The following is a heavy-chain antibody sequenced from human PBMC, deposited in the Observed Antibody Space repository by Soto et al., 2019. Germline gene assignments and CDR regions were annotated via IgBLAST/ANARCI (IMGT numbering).Heavy chain of an antibody. CDR2: IWYDGSNK. CDR3: ARSGNYYGMDV. V-gene: IGHV3-33*01. J-gene: IGHJ6*02. D-gene: IGHD3-10*01. Sequence: QVQLVESGGGVVQPGRSLRLSCAASGFTVSSYGMHWVRQAPGKGLEWVAVIWYDGSNKYYADSVKGRFTISRDNSKNTLYLQMNSLRAEDTAVYYCARSGNYYGMDVWGQGTTVTVSS. CDR1: GFTVSSYG.